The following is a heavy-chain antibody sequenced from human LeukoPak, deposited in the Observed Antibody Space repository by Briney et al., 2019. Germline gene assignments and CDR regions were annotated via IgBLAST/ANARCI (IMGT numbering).Heavy chain of an antibody. V-gene: IGHV4-39*07. CDR2: IYHSGSI. J-gene: IGHJ4*02. Sequence: SETLSLTCTVSGGSISSSSYYWGWIRQPPGKGLEWIGSIYHSGSIYYNPSLKSRVTISVDTSKNQLSLKLSSVTAADTAVYYCARDREIVDYWGQGTLVTVSS. CDR1: GGSISSSSYY. D-gene: IGHD2/OR15-2a*01. CDR3: ARDREIVDY.